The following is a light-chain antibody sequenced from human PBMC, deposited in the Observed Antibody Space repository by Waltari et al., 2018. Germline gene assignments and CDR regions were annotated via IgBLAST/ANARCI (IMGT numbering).Light chain of an antibody. CDR2: GAS. J-gene: IGKJ1*01. V-gene: IGKV3-15*01. CDR3: QQYDNWPRT. CDR1: QSVSSN. Sequence: EIVMAQSPATLSVSPGERATLSCRASQSVSSNFAWYQQNPGQAPRLLIYGASTRATGIPARFSGSGSGTEFTLIISSLQSEDFAVYYCQQYDNWPRTFGQGTKVEIK.